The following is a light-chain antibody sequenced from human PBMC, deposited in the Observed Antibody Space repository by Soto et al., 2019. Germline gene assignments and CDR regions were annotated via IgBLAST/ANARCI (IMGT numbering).Light chain of an antibody. CDR2: LAS. J-gene: IGKJ4*01. Sequence: DIQMTQSPSSLSASVGDRVTITCQASQDIRNYLNWYQQKPGKAPKVLISLASNLETGVPSRFSGGGSGTDFTFTISSMQPEDIATYYCQQFDDLPRTFGGGTKVEI. V-gene: IGKV1-33*01. CDR3: QQFDDLPRT. CDR1: QDIRNY.